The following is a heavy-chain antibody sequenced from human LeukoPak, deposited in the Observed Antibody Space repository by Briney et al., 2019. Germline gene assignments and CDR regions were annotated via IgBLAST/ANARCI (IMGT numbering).Heavy chain of an antibody. CDR2: IIPIFGTA. CDR1: GGTFSSYA. V-gene: IGHV1-69*06. CDR3: ARARMVRGVNNWFDP. J-gene: IGHJ5*02. D-gene: IGHD3-10*01. Sequence: PGASVKVSCKASGGTFSSYAISWVRQAPGQGLEWMGGIIPIFGTANYAQKFQGRVTITADKSTSTAYMELSSLRSEDTAVYYCARARMVRGVNNWFDPWGQGTLVTVSS.